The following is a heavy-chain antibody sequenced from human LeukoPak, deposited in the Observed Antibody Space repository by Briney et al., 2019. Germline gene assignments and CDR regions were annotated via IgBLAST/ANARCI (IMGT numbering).Heavy chain of an antibody. J-gene: IGHJ4*02. CDR1: GFTFSSYA. V-gene: IGHV3-30*01. Sequence: GGSLRLSSAASGFTFSSYAMHWVRQAPGKGLEWVAVISYDGSNKYYADSVKGRFTISRDNSKNTLYLQMNSLRAEDTAVYYCARDGSERYSGYDALFDYWGQGTLVTVSS. CDR3: ARDGSERYSGYDALFDY. CDR2: ISYDGSNK. D-gene: IGHD5-12*01.